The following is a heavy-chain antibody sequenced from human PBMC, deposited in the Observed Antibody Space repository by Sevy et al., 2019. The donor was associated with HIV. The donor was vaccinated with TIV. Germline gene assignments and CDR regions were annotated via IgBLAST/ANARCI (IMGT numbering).Heavy chain of an antibody. V-gene: IGHV4-59*01. CDR2: IYYRGST. CDR3: ARGLYSGAGSPPFDI. CDR1: GGSISSYY. D-gene: IGHD2-2*02. Sequence: SETLSLTCTVSGGSISSYYWNWIRQSPGKGLEWIGYIYYRGSTNYNPSLKSRVTISIDTSKNQFSLNLTSVSAADTAGYYRARGLYSGAGSPPFDIWGQRTMVNVSS. J-gene: IGHJ3*02.